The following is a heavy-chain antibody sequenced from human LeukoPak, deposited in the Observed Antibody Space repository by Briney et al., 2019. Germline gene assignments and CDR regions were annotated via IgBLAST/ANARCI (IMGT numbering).Heavy chain of an antibody. D-gene: IGHD3-3*01. V-gene: IGHV1-18*01. CDR1: GYTFTSYG. J-gene: IGHJ6*02. CDR2: ISAYNGNT. Sequence: ASVKVSCKASGYTFTSYGISWVRQAPGQGLEWMGWISAYNGNTNYAQKLQGRVTMTTDTSTSTAYMELRSLRSDDTAVYYCARSPKYYDFWSGYYWYYGMDVWGQGTTVTVSS. CDR3: ARSPKYYDFWSGYYWYYGMDV.